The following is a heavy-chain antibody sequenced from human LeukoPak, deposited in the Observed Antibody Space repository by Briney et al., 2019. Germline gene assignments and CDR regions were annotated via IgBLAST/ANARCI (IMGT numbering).Heavy chain of an antibody. CDR1: GFTFSSYS. CDR3: ARDGMVRGVVIWDAFDI. J-gene: IGHJ3*02. D-gene: IGHD3-10*01. V-gene: IGHV3-48*02. Sequence: GGSLRLSCAASGFTFSSYSMNWVRQAPGKGLEWVSYISSSSSTIYYADSVKGRFTISRDNAKNSLYLQMNSLRDEDTAVYYCARDGMVRGVVIWDAFDIWGQGTMVTVSS. CDR2: ISSSSSTI.